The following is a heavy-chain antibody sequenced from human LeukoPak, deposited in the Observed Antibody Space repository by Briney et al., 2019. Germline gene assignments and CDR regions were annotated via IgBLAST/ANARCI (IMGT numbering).Heavy chain of an antibody. CDR2: ISSGTSTI. CDR3: ARDVTYYGGDWFDP. J-gene: IGHJ5*02. V-gene: IGHV3-48*04. CDR1: GFTFSSSA. D-gene: IGHD4-23*01. Sequence: GGSLRPSCAASGFTFSSSAMNWVRQAPGKGLEWVSYISSGTSTIYYADSVKGRLTISRDNAKNSLYLQMNSLRAEDTAVYYCARDVTYYGGDWFDPWGQGTLVTVSS.